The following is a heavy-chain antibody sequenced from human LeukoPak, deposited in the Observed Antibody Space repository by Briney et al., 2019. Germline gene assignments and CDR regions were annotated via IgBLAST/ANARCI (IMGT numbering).Heavy chain of an antibody. D-gene: IGHD6-19*01. CDR3: ATSVYSSGWHPFFDY. V-gene: IGHV4-39*02. CDR1: GDSISNHNYF. CDR2: IHYIGSS. Sequence: SETLSLTCTVSGDSISNHNYFWGWIRQPPGKGLEWIGSIHYIGSSYFNLSLKSGVTVSVDTSKNHFSLKLTSVTAADTGVYYCATSVYSSGWHPFFDYWGQGAPVIVSS. J-gene: IGHJ4*02.